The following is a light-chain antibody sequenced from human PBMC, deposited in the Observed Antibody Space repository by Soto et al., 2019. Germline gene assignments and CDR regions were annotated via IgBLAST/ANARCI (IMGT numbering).Light chain of an antibody. Sequence: DIQMTQSPSSLSASVGDRVTITCRASQGISNYLAWYQQKPGKVPKLLIYAASTLQSGVPSRFSGSGSGTNFTLTISSLQPEDVATYYCQKYNSAPPLTFGGGTKVEIK. V-gene: IGKV1-27*01. CDR3: QKYNSAPPLT. CDR1: QGISNY. CDR2: AAS. J-gene: IGKJ4*01.